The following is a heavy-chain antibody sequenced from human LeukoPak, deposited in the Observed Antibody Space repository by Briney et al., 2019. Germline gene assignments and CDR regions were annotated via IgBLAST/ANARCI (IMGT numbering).Heavy chain of an antibody. CDR3: ARKGYNFYYFDY. D-gene: IGHD5-24*01. J-gene: IGHJ4*02. V-gene: IGHV1-8*01. Sequence: ASVKVSCKASGYTFTSYDINWVRQATGRGLEWMGWMNPNSGNTGYAQKFQGRVTMTRSTSISTAYMELSSLRSEDTAVYYCARKGYNFYYFDYWGQGTLVTVSS. CDR1: GYTFTSYD. CDR2: MNPNSGNT.